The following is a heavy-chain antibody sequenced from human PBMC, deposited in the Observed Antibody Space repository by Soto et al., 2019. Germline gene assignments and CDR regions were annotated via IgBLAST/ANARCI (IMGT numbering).Heavy chain of an antibody. CDR3: AKRRGAGGHFDY. V-gene: IGHV3-23*01. CDR1: GFTFISYA. Sequence: LRLSCAASGFTFISYAMGWVRQGPGKGLEWVAVVSIGGSTHYADSVRGRFTISRDNSKNTLSLQMNSLTAEDTAVYFCAKRRGAGGHFDYWGQGALVTVS. D-gene: IGHD2-15*01. CDR2: VSIGGST. J-gene: IGHJ4*02.